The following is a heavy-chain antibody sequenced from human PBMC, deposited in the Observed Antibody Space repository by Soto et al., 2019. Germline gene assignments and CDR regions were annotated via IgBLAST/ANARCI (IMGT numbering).Heavy chain of an antibody. Sequence: HPGGSLRLSCAASGFTFSSYGMHWVRQAPGKGLEWVAVIWYDGSNKYYADSVKGRFTISRDNSKNTLYLQMNSLRAEDTAVYYCARDRSSWLAPFDYWGQGTLVTVSS. J-gene: IGHJ4*02. CDR3: ARDRSSWLAPFDY. CDR1: GFTFSSYG. V-gene: IGHV3-33*01. D-gene: IGHD6-19*01. CDR2: IWYDGSNK.